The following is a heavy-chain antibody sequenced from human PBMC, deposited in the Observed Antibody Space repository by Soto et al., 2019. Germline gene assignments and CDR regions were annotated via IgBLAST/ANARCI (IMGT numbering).Heavy chain of an antibody. CDR3: AREGLSVYYFDY. V-gene: IGHV3-74*01. CDR1: GFTFSSYW. CDR2: INIYGSST. Sequence: GGSLRLSCASSGFTFSSYWMHWVRQAPGKGLVWVSRINIYGSSTSYADSVKGRFTISRDNAKNTLYLQMKSLRAEDTAVYYCAREGLSVYYFDYWGQGTLVTVS. D-gene: IGHD3-16*01. J-gene: IGHJ4*02.